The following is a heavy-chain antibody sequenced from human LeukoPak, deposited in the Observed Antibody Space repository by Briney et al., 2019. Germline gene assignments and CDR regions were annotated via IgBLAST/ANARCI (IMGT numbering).Heavy chain of an antibody. CDR3: ARGPSLHYYDSSGYFDY. V-gene: IGHV4-34*01. Sequence: SETLSLTCAVYGGSFSGYYWSWIRQPPGKGLEWIGEIDHSGSTNYNPSLKSRVTISVDTSKNQFSLKLSSVTAADTAMYYCARGPSLHYYDSSGYFDYWGQGTLVTVSS. CDR2: IDHSGST. J-gene: IGHJ4*02. D-gene: IGHD3-22*01. CDR1: GGSFSGYY.